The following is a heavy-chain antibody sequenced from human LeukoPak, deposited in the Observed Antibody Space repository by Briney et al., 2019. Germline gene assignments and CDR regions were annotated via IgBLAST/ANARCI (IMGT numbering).Heavy chain of an antibody. Sequence: SGTLSLTCAVSGGSISSSNWWSWVRQPPGKGLEWIGEIYHSGSTNYNPSPKSRVTISVDKSKNQFSLKLSSVTAADTAVYYCARDVRSQGAVAGFDYWGQGTLVTVSS. V-gene: IGHV4-4*02. CDR2: IYHSGST. D-gene: IGHD6-19*01. J-gene: IGHJ4*02. CDR1: GGSISSSNW. CDR3: ARDVRSQGAVAGFDY.